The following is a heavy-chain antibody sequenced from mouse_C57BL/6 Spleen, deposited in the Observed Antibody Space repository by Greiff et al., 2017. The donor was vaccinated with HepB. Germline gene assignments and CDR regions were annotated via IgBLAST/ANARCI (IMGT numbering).Heavy chain of an antibody. D-gene: IGHD1-1*01. V-gene: IGHV1-26*01. CDR3: ARWITTVVADWYFDV. CDR2: INPNNGGT. Sequence: VQLQQSGPELVKPGASVKISCKASGYTFTDYYMNWVKQSHGKSLEWIGDINPNNGGTSYNQKFKGKATLTVDKSSSTAYMELRSLTSEDSAVYYCARWITTVVADWYFDVWGTGTTVTVSS. CDR1: GYTFTDYY. J-gene: IGHJ1*03.